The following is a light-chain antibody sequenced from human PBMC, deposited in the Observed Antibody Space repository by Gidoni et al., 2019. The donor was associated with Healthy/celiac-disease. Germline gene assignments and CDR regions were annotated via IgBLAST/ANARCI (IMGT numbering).Light chain of an antibody. Sequence: DIQMNQSTYSLSASVGDRVTITCRASQSISSFLNWYQQKPGKAPKLLIYAASSLQSGVPSRFSGSGSGTDFTLTISSLQPEDFATYYCQHSYSTPPNFGGGTKVEIK. J-gene: IGKJ4*01. CDR3: QHSYSTPPN. V-gene: IGKV1-39*01. CDR1: QSISSF. CDR2: AAS.